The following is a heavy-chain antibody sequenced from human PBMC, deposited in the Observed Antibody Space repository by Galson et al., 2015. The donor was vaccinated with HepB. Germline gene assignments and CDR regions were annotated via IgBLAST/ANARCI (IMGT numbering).Heavy chain of an antibody. CDR2: IGISGGVT. D-gene: IGHD1-26*01. CDR1: GFTFSTYD. Sequence: LRLSCAASGFTFSTYDMSWVRQTPGKGLEWVSDIGISGGVTYYADSVKGRFTISRDNSKNTLYLQMNSLRAEDTAVYYCAKMRPVGESSAYFYLRGQGTL. J-gene: IGHJ4*02. V-gene: IGHV3-23*01. CDR3: AKMRPVGESSAYFYL.